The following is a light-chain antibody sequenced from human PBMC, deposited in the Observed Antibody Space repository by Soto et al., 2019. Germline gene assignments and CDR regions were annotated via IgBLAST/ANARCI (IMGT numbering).Light chain of an antibody. J-gene: IGKJ1*01. CDR2: DAS. Sequence: IVLTQSPATLSLSPGERAALSCRASQSVSTSLAWYQHKPGQAPRLIIYDASNRAPGIPARFSGSGSGTVFTLTISSPEPEDFAVYYCQVRDVWPTFGQGTKVEIK. CDR1: QSVSTS. CDR3: QVRDVWPT. V-gene: IGKV3-11*01.